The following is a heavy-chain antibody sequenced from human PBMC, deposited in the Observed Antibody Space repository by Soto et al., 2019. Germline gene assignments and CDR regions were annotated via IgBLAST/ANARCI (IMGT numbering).Heavy chain of an antibody. J-gene: IGHJ4*02. CDR2: IYHSGST. Sequence: QLQLQESGSGLVKPSQTLSLTCAVSGGSISSGGYSWSWIRQPPGKGLEWIGYIYHSGSTYYNPSRQRRVPISVDRSKNQFSLKLSSVTAADTAVYYCARGQVVAAQHWGQGTLVTVSS. CDR3: ARGQVVAAQH. D-gene: IGHD2-15*01. V-gene: IGHV4-30-2*01. CDR1: GGSISSGGYS.